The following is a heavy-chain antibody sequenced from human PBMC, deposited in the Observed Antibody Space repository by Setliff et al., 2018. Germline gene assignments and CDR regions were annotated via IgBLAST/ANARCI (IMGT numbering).Heavy chain of an antibody. Sequence: ASVKVSCKASGYTFTSHYMHWVRQAPGLGLEWMGTINPSSGRTSYAQKFQGRVTMTRDTSTSTVYMDMSSLRSEDTAVYYCARGGQLLYPWDYWGQGTLVTVSS. CDR3: ARGGQLLYPWDY. J-gene: IGHJ4*02. D-gene: IGHD2-2*02. CDR2: INPSSGRT. V-gene: IGHV1-46*01. CDR1: GYTFTSHY.